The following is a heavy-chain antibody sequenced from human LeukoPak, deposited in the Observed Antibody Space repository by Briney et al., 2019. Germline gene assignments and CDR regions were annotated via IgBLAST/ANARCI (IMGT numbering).Heavy chain of an antibody. CDR2: ISSSSSYI. J-gene: IGHJ4*02. V-gene: IGHV3-21*01. CDR1: GFTFSSYS. D-gene: IGHD3-22*01. Sequence: NPGGSLRLSCAASGFTFSSYSMNWVRQAPGKGLEWVSSISSSSSYIYYADSVKGRFTISRDNAKNSLYLQMNSLRAEDTAVYYCARDMFGLVVTHFDYWGQGTLVTVSS. CDR3: ARDMFGLVVTHFDY.